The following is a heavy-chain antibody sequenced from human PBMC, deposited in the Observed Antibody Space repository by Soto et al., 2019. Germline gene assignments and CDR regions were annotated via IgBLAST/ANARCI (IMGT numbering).Heavy chain of an antibody. CDR1: GFTFTAYG. V-gene: IGHV3-30*18. CDR2: ITNDGSKK. CDR3: AKIDRQWLYEGRDAFDM. Sequence: QVQLVESGGGVVQPGGSLRLSCAASGFTFTAYGVHWVRQAPGEGLEWVAGITNDGSKKYYGDSVKGRLTISRDSGNNTVYLQMNSLRAEDTAVYYCAKIDRQWLYEGRDAFDMWGQGTMVTVSS. D-gene: IGHD6-19*01. J-gene: IGHJ3*02.